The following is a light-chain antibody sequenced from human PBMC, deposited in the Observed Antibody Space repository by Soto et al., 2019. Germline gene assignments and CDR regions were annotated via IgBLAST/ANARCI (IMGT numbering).Light chain of an antibody. CDR3: SSYAGNNYYV. V-gene: IGLV2-8*01. CDR1: SSDVGGYNY. J-gene: IGLJ1*01. CDR2: EVS. Sequence: QSALTQPASVSGSPGQSITISCTGTSSDVGGYNYVSWYQQHPGKAPKLMIYEVSKRPSGVPDRFSGSKFGNTASLTVSRLQAEDEADYYCSSYAGNNYYVFGTGTKLTVL.